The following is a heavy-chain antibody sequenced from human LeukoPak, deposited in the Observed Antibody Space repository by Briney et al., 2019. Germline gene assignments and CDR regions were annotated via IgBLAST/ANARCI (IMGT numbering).Heavy chain of an antibody. CDR3: ARGYYYDSSGYYYYYYYYMDV. D-gene: IGHD3-22*01. Sequence: PGRSLRLSCAASGFTFSSYAMSWVRQAPGKGLEWVAVISYDGSNKYYADSVKGRFTISRDNSKNTLYLQMNSLRAEDTAVYYCARGYYYDSSGYYYYYYYYMDVWGKGTTVTVSS. CDR2: ISYDGSNK. CDR1: GFTFSSYA. V-gene: IGHV3-30*04. J-gene: IGHJ6*03.